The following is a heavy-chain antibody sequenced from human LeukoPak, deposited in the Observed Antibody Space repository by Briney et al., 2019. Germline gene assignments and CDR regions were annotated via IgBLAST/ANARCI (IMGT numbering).Heavy chain of an antibody. Sequence: GGSLRLSCAASGFTFSDYYMSWIRQAPGKGLEWVSYISSSGSTIYYADSVKGRFTISRDNAKNSLYLQMNSLRAEDTAVYYCARAPRWIRPFPFDYWGQGTLVTVSS. CDR3: ARAPRWIRPFPFDY. V-gene: IGHV3-11*04. J-gene: IGHJ4*02. CDR2: ISSSGSTI. CDR1: GFTFSDYY. D-gene: IGHD5-24*01.